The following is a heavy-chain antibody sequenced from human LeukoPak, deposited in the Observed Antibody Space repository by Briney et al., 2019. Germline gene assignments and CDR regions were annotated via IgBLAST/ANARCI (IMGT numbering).Heavy chain of an antibody. Sequence: GASVTVSCKASGYTFTNYAMQWERQAPGQRLEWLGWINAGNGDTKYSQKCQGRVTITRDTSATIAHMELSGLRSEDTAVYYCARNLVGKTDFDYWGQGTLVTVSS. CDR3: ARNLVGKTDFDY. V-gene: IGHV1-3*01. CDR1: GYTFTNYA. CDR2: INAGNGDT. J-gene: IGHJ4*02. D-gene: IGHD6-19*01.